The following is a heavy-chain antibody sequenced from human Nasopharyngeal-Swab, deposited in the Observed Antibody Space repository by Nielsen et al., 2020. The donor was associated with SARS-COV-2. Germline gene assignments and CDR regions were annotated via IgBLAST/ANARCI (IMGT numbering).Heavy chain of an antibody. V-gene: IGHV3-33*01. CDR3: ARLTTVVTFGRYYYYMDV. CDR1: GFPFSSYG. D-gene: IGHD4-23*01. Sequence: LSLTCAASGFPFSSYGMHWVRQAPGKGLEWVAVIWYDGSNKYYADSVKGRFTISRDNSKNTLYLQMNSLRAEDTAVYYCARLTTVVTFGRYYYYMDVWGKGTTVTVSS. CDR2: IWYDGSNK. J-gene: IGHJ6*03.